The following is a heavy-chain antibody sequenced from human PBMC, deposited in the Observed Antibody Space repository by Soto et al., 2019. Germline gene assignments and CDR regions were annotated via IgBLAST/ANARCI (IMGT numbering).Heavy chain of an antibody. D-gene: IGHD4-17*01. CDR3: ARPERSLQFYD. V-gene: IGHV3-20*04. CDR2: INWNGGST. J-gene: IGHJ4*01. Sequence: PECCLRLCCAASGFTSDGYGMSWVRQAPGKGLEWVSGINWNGGSTGYADSVKGRFTISRDNAKNSLYLQMNSLRAEVTALSSCARPERSLQFYDWGHGT. CDR1: GFTSDGYG.